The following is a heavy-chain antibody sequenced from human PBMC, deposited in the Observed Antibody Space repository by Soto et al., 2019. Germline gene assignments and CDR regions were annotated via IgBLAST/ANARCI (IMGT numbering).Heavy chain of an antibody. D-gene: IGHD3-10*01. CDR1: GGPFSGYY. J-gene: IGHJ4*02. CDR3: ARGRTYDYGSGSYYFDY. CDR2: INHSGST. Sequence: SETLSLTCAVYGGPFSGYYWSWIRQPPGKGLEWIGEINHSGSTNYNPSLKSRVTISVDTSKNQFSLKLSSVTAADTAVYYCARGRTYDYGSGSYYFDYWGQGTLVTVSS. V-gene: IGHV4-34*01.